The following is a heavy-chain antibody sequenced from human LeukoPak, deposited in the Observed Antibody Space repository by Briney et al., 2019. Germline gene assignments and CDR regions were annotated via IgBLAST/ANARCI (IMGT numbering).Heavy chain of an antibody. V-gene: IGHV4-59*01. CDR2: IYYSGST. Sequence: SETLSLTCTVSGGSLSSYYWSWIRQPPGKGLEWIGYIYYSGSTNYNPSLKSRVTISVDTSKNQFSLKLSSVTAADPAVYYCARGDILTSTFDYWGQGTLVTVSS. CDR1: GGSLSSYY. CDR3: ARGDILTSTFDY. D-gene: IGHD3-9*01. J-gene: IGHJ4*02.